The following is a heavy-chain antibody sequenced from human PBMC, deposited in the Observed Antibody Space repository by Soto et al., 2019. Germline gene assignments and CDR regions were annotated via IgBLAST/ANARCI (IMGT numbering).Heavy chain of an antibody. CDR2: ISGSGGST. CDR3: AKEFPYYDFWSGPSRGAFDY. CDR1: GFTFSSYA. J-gene: IGHJ4*02. V-gene: IGHV3-23*01. D-gene: IGHD3-3*01. Sequence: GGSLRLSCAASGFTFSSYAMSWVRQAPGKGLEWVSAISGSGGSTYYADSVKGRFTISRDNSKNTLYLQMNSLRAEDTAVYYCAKEFPYYDFWSGPSRGAFDYWGQGTLVTVSS.